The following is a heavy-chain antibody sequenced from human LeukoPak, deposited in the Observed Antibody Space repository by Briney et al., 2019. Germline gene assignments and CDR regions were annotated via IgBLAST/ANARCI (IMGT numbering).Heavy chain of an antibody. V-gene: IGHV4-39*01. D-gene: IGHD1-26*01. J-gene: IGHJ4*02. CDR2: IYYSGST. Sequence: SETLSLTCTVSGGSISSSSYYWGWIRQPPGKGLEWIGSIYYSGSTDYNPSLKSRVTISVDTSKNQFSLKLSSVTAADTAVYYCARHRGDSGSYFASYYFDYWGQGTLVTVSS. CDR1: GGSISSSSYY. CDR3: ARHRGDSGSYFASYYFDY.